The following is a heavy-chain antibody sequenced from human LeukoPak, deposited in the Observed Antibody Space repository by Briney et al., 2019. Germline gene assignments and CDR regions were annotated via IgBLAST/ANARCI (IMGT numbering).Heavy chain of an antibody. CDR2: ITGSGDNT. D-gene: IGHD3-3*01. J-gene: IGHJ6*03. CDR3: ARVGVYDFHMDV. Sequence: PGGSLRLSCAVSGFTFSSYAMSWVRQAPGKGLEWVSTITGSGDNTYYADSVKGRFTISRDNAKNTLYLQMNSLRAEDTAVYYCARVGVYDFHMDVWGKGTTVTVSS. CDR1: GFTFSSYA. V-gene: IGHV3-23*01.